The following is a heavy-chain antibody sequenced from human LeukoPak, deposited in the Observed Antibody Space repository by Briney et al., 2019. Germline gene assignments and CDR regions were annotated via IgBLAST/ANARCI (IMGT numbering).Heavy chain of an antibody. D-gene: IGHD3-3*01. CDR2: IYTSGST. CDR3: ARLTGYYDFWSGYSRSDYYYYYMDV. CDR1: GGSISSYY. V-gene: IGHV4-4*09. J-gene: IGHJ6*03. Sequence: SETLSLTCTVSGGSISSYYWSWIRQPPGKGLEWIGYIYTSGSTNYNPSLKSRVTISVDTSKNQFSLKLSPVTAADTDVYYCARLTGYYDFWSGYSRSDYYYYYMDVWGKGTTVTVSS.